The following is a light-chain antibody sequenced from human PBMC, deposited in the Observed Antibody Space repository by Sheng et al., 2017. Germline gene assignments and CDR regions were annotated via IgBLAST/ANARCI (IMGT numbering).Light chain of an antibody. Sequence: SYELTQPPSVSVSPGQTATITCSGDKLGDKYACWYQQKPGQSPILVIYQDTTRPSGIPERFSGSNSGNTATLTISGTQPMDEADYYCQAWDDSNVVFGGGTKADRP. CDR2: QDT. CDR1: KLGDKY. J-gene: IGLJ2*01. CDR3: QAWDDSNVV. V-gene: IGLV3-1*01.